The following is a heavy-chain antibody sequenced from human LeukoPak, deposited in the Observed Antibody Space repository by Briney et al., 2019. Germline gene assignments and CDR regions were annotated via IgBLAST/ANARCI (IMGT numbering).Heavy chain of an antibody. D-gene: IGHD4-17*01. Sequence: GGSLRLSCAASGFTFDDYDMHWVRQAPGKGLEWVSGISWNSGSIGYADSVKGRFTISRDNAKNSLYLQMNSLRAEDTALYYCAKGYGDYYNWFDPWGQGTLVTVSS. CDR1: GFTFDDYD. J-gene: IGHJ5*02. V-gene: IGHV3-9*01. CDR3: AKGYGDYYNWFDP. CDR2: ISWNSGSI.